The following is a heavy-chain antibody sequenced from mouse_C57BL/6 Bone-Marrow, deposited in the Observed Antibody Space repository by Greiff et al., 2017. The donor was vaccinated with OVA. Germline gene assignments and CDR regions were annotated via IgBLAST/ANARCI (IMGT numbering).Heavy chain of an antibody. CDR2: IYPRSGNT. D-gene: IGHD4-1*01. V-gene: IGHV1-81*01. J-gene: IGHJ1*03. CDR1: GYTFTSYG. CDR3: AKLGVSYWYFDV. Sequence: VQLKESGAELARPGASVKLSCKASGYTFTSYGISWVKQRTGQGLEWIGEIYPRSGNTYYNEKFKGKATLTADKSSSTAYMELRSLTSEDSAVYFCAKLGVSYWYFDVWGTGTTVTVSS.